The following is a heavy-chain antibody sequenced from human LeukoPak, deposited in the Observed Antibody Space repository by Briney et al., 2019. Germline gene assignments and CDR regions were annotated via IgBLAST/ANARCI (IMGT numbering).Heavy chain of an antibody. CDR2: INHSGST. J-gene: IGHJ4*02. D-gene: IGHD6-13*01. Sequence: NPGGSLRLSCAASAFPFSSYGMHWVRQAPGKGLEWIGEINHSGSTNYNPSLKSRVTISVDTSKNQFSLKLSSVTAADTAVYYCARGLAAAANYWGQGTLVTVSS. CDR3: ARGLAAAANY. CDR1: AFPFSSYG. V-gene: IGHV4-34*01.